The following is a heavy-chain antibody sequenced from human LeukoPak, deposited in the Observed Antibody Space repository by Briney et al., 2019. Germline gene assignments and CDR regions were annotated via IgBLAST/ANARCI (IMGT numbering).Heavy chain of an antibody. Sequence: AGGSLRLSCAASGFTFSSYSMNWVRQAPGKGLEWVSSISSSSSYIYYADSVKGRFTISRDNAKNSLYLQMNSLRAEDTAVYYRARDHCSSTSCYPSWGQGTLVTVSS. D-gene: IGHD2-2*01. V-gene: IGHV3-21*01. J-gene: IGHJ5*02. CDR2: ISSSSSYI. CDR3: ARDHCSSTSCYPS. CDR1: GFTFSSYS.